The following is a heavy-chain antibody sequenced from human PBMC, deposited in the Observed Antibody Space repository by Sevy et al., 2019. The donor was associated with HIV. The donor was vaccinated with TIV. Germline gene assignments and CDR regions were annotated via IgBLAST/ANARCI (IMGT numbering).Heavy chain of an antibody. Sequence: GGSLILSCAASGFTLSSNFMSWVRQAPGTGLEWVSVIYLGGTTYYADSVKGRFTISRDNSKNTLYLQMNSLRAEDTAVYYCARGKHISDYYGSFDYWGQGTLVTVSS. CDR3: ARGKHISDYYGSFDY. V-gene: IGHV3-53*01. D-gene: IGHD3-16*01. CDR2: IYLGGTT. CDR1: GFTLSSNF. J-gene: IGHJ4*02.